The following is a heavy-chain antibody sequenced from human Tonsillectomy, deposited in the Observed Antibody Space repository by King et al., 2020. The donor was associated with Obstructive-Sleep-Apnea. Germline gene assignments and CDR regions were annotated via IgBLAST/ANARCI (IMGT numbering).Heavy chain of an antibody. D-gene: IGHD1-26*01. CDR2: INSDGSST. CDR3: ARDRGGAGPTTTDY. Sequence: VQLVESGGGLAQPGGSLRLSCAASGFTFRTSWMHWVRQAPGKGLVWVSRINSDGSSTIYADFVKGRFTISRDNAKNTLYLQMNSLRAEDTAVYYCARDRGGAGPTTTDYWGQGTLVTVSS. J-gene: IGHJ4*02. V-gene: IGHV3-74*01. CDR1: GFTFRTSW.